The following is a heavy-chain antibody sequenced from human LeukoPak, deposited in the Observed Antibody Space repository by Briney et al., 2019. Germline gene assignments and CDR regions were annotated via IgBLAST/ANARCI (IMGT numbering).Heavy chain of an antibody. CDR3: ARGEEDYGNYTLGY. D-gene: IGHD4-11*01. J-gene: IGHJ4*02. CDR1: GGSISSGSYY. Sequence: PSQTLSLTCTVSGGSISSGSYYWSWIRQPAGKGLEWIGRIYTSGSTNYNPSLKSRVTISVDTSKNQFSLKLSSVTAADTAVYYCARGEEDYGNYTLGYWGQGTLVTVSS. V-gene: IGHV4-61*02. CDR2: IYTSGST.